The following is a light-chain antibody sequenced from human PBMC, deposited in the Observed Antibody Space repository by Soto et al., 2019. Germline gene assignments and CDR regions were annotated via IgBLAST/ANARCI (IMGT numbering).Light chain of an antibody. CDR1: SSDVGAYNI. CDR2: DVN. J-gene: IGLJ1*01. CDR3: NSYTTSSTHV. Sequence: QSALTQPASVSGSPGLSITLSCTGTSSDVGAYNIVSWYQQHPGKAPKLIIYDVNNRPSGVSNRFSGSKSGNTASLTISVLQAEDEADYYCNSYTTSSTHVFGTGTKLTVL. V-gene: IGLV2-14*03.